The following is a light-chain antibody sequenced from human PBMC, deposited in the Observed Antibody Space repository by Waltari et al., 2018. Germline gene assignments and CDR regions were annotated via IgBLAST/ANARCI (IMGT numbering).Light chain of an antibody. CDR3: QQCYSLPLT. V-gene: IGKV4-1*01. CDR1: QSVLHSSNNKNY. J-gene: IGKJ4*01. CDR2: WAS. Sequence: DIVMTQSPDSLAVSLGERATINCKSGQSVLHSSNNKNYLAWYQQKPGQPPKLLIYWASTRESGVPDRFSGSGSGTDFTLTISSLQAEDVAVYYCQQCYSLPLTFGGGTKVDIK.